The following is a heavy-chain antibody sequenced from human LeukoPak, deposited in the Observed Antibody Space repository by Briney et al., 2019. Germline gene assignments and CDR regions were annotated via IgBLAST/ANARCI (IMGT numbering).Heavy chain of an antibody. CDR2: ISGDGGST. Sequence: GGSLRLSCAASGFTFDEYGMYWVRQAPGKGLEWVSLISGDGGSTFYADSVKGRFTISRDNSKNSLYLQMNRLRTEDTALHYCAKDQWQAGGFDYWGQGTLVTVSS. CDR3: AKDQWQAGGFDY. D-gene: IGHD6-19*01. V-gene: IGHV3-43*02. CDR1: GFTFDEYG. J-gene: IGHJ4*02.